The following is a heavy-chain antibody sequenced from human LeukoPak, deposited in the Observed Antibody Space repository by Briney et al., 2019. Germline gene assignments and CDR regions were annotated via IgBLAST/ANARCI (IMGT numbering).Heavy chain of an antibody. CDR3: AKFRVGELLYYFDF. CDR2: IYSGGST. Sequence: GGSLRLSCAASGLTVSRNYMSWVRQAPGKGLESVSVIYSGGSTYYADSVRGRFTISRDNAKNTLYLQMNSLRAEDTAVYYCAKFRVGELLYYFDFWGQGTLVTVSS. J-gene: IGHJ4*01. CDR1: GLTVSRNY. D-gene: IGHD3-10*01. V-gene: IGHV3-53*01.